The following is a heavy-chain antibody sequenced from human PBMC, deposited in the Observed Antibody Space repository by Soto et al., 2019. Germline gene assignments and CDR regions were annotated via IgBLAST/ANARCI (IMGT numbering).Heavy chain of an antibody. CDR1: GFTFSSYA. D-gene: IGHD5-12*01. CDR2: ISGSGGST. CDR3: AKDLGPYIVATINPDYYYYGMDV. Sequence: PGGSLRLSCASSGFTFSSYAMSWVRQAPGKGLEWVSAISGSGGSTYYADSVKGRFTISGDNSKNTLYLQINSLRAEDTAVYYCAKDLGPYIVATINPDYYYYGMDVWGQGTTVTVSS. V-gene: IGHV3-23*01. J-gene: IGHJ6*02.